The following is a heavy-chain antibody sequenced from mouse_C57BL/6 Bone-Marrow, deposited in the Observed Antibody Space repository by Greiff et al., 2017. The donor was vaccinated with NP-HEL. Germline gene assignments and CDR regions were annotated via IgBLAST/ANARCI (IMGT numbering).Heavy chain of an antibody. D-gene: IGHD1-1*01. Sequence: EVMLVESGAELVRPGASVKLSCTASGFNIKDDYMHWVKQRPEQGLEWIGWIDPENGDTEYASKFQGKATITADTSSNTAYLQLSSLTSEDTAVYYCTTTITTVVAEAYWGQGTLVTVSA. CDR1: GFNIKDDY. CDR2: IDPENGDT. J-gene: IGHJ3*01. V-gene: IGHV14-4*01. CDR3: TTTITTVVAEAY.